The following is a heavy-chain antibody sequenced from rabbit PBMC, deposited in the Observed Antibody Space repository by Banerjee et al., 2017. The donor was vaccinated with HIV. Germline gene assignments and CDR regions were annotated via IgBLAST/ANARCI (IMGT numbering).Heavy chain of an antibody. CDR3: ARDLAGVIGWNFGL. V-gene: IGHV1S45*01. CDR2: INTSSGST. Sequence: QEQLEESGGDLVKPEGSLTLTCTASGFTLSSYWIYWVRQAPGKGLEWIGCINTSSGSTVYATWAKGRFTISRTSSTTVALQMTSLTAADTATYFCARDLAGVIGWNFGLWGPGTLVTVS. J-gene: IGHJ4*01. D-gene: IGHD4-1*01. CDR1: GFTLSSYW.